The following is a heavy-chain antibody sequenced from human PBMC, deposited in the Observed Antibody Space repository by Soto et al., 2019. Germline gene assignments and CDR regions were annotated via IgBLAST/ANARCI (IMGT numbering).Heavy chain of an antibody. CDR2: IIPIFGTA. J-gene: IGHJ5*02. Sequence: QVQLVQSGAEVKKPGSSVKVSCKASGGTFSSYAISWVRQAPGQGLEWMGGIIPIFGTANYAQKFQGRVTITADESTSTAYMELSSLRSEDTAVYYCARVDCSGGSCYKGWFDPWGQRTLVTVSS. V-gene: IGHV1-69*12. CDR1: GGTFSSYA. CDR3: ARVDCSGGSCYKGWFDP. D-gene: IGHD2-15*01.